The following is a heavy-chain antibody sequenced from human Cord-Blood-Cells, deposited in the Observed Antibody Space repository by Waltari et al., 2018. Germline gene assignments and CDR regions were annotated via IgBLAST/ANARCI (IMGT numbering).Heavy chain of an antibody. CDR1: GYTFTSYA. Sequence: QVQLVQSGAEAKKPGASVKVSCKASGYTFTSYAMHWVRQDPGQRLEWMGGINAGNGNTKYSQKFQGRVTITSDTSASTAYMERSSLRSEDTAVYYCARDRLGTMVRGVNNWFDPWGQGTLVTVSS. J-gene: IGHJ5*02. CDR3: ARDRLGTMVRGVNNWFDP. V-gene: IGHV1-3*01. D-gene: IGHD3-10*01. CDR2: INAGNGNT.